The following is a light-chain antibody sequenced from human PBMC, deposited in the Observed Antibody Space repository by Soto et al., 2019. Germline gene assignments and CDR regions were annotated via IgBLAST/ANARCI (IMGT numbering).Light chain of an antibody. CDR2: DAS. Sequence: EIVLTQSPATLSLSPGERATLSCRASQSVSSYLAWYQQKPGQAPSLLMYDASNRATGIPARFSGSGSGTYFTLTISSLEPEDFAVYYCQQRSNWPVTFGQGTKVEIK. J-gene: IGKJ1*01. V-gene: IGKV3-11*01. CDR3: QQRSNWPVT. CDR1: QSVSSY.